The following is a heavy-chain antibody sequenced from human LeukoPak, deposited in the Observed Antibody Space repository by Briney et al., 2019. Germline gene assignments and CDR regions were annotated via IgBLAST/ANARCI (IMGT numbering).Heavy chain of an antibody. CDR3: ARDPDYDFWSGYLLSTYYYYGMDV. CDR2: ISAYNGNT. J-gene: IGHJ6*02. Sequence: ASVKVSCKASGYTFTSSGISWVRQAPGQGLGWMGWISAYNGNTNYAQKLQGRVTMTTDTSTSTAYMELRSLRSDDTAVYYCARDPDYDFWSGYLLSTYYYYGMDVWGQGTTVTVCS. D-gene: IGHD3-3*01. V-gene: IGHV1-18*01. CDR1: GYTFTSSG.